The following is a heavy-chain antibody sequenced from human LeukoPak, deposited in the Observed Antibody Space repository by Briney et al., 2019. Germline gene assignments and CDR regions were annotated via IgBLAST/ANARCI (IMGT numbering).Heavy chain of an antibody. CDR3: ARTGYSSSSLDY. CDR1: GFTFSNYW. D-gene: IGHD6-6*01. J-gene: IGHJ4*02. Sequence: GGSLRLSCAASGFTFSNYWMTWVRQAPGKGLEWVANINQDGSTKYYVDSVKGRFTISRDNAKNSVYLQVNSLTAEDTALYYCARTGYSSSSLDYWGQGTLVIVSS. CDR2: INQDGSTK. V-gene: IGHV3-7*01.